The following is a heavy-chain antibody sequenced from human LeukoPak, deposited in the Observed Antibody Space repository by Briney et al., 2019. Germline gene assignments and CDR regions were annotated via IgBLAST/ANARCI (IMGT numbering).Heavy chain of an antibody. Sequence: GGSLRLSCAASGFTFSSYSMNWVRQAPGKGLEWVSSISSSSSYIYYADSVKGRFTISRDNAKNSLCLQMNSLRAEDTAVYYCARVIPVRPDFDYWGQGTLVTVSS. CDR3: ARVIPVRPDFDY. CDR2: ISSSSSYI. CDR1: GFTFSSYS. V-gene: IGHV3-21*01. J-gene: IGHJ4*02. D-gene: IGHD6-19*01.